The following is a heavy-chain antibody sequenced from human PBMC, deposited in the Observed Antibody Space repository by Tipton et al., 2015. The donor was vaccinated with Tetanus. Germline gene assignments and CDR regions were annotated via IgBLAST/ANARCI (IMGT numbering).Heavy chain of an antibody. V-gene: IGHV1-69*01. D-gene: IGHD3-10*01. Sequence: QSGPEVKKPGSSVKVSCKASGGTFTSYGISWVRQAPGQGLEWMGGIIPIFGTANYAQKFQGRVTITADESTSTAYMERSSLRSEDTAVYYCASLTAVPADYWGQGTLVTVSS. CDR1: GGTFTSYG. CDR2: IIPIFGTA. CDR3: ASLTAVPADY. J-gene: IGHJ4*02.